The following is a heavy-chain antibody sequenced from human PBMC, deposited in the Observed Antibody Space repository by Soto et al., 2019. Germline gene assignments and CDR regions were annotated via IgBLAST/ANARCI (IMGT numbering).Heavy chain of an antibody. CDR3: GSIFEN. V-gene: IGHV3-74*01. Sequence: EVQLVESGGGLVQPGGSLRLSCAASGLTLSSYWIHWVRQAPGKGLVWVSRIENDGTGTSYADSVKGRFTISRDNAKNTVYLQMNSLRAEDTAVYYCGSIFENWGQGTLVTVSS. CDR2: IENDGTGT. J-gene: IGHJ4*02. CDR1: GLTLSSYW.